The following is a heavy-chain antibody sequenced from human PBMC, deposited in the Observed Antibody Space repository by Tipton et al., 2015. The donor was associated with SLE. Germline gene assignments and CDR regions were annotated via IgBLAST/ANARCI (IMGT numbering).Heavy chain of an antibody. J-gene: IGHJ3*02. D-gene: IGHD6-13*01. CDR1: GGFISSHY. CDR3: ARDISSWFDAFDI. V-gene: IGHV4-59*11. Sequence: TLSLTCTVSGGFISSHYWCWIRQPPGKGLEWIGYIYYSGSTYYNPSLKSRVTISIDTSKNQFSLRLSSVTAADTAVYYCARDISSWFDAFDIWGQGTMVTVST. CDR2: IYYSGST.